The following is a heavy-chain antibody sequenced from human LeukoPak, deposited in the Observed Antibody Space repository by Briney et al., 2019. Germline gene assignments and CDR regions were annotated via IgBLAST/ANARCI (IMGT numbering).Heavy chain of an antibody. V-gene: IGHV1-8*03. Sequence: GASVKVSCKASGYTFTSYDINWVRQATGQGLEWMGWMNPNSGNTGYAQKFQGRVTITRNTSISTAYMELSSLRSEDTAVYYCARGVHELYYYYMDVWGKGTTVTVSS. J-gene: IGHJ6*03. D-gene: IGHD1-7*01. CDR3: ARGVHELYYYYMDV. CDR2: MNPNSGNT. CDR1: GYTFTSYD.